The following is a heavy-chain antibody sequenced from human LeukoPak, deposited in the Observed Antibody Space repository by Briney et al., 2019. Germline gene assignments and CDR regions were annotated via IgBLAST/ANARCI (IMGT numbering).Heavy chain of an antibody. D-gene: IGHD3-22*01. CDR3: ARTLLSGYDY. Sequence: PGGSLRLSCAASGFSISSIYMNWVRQVPGKGLEWVSVIYSGGSTYYADSVEGRFTISRDNSKNTLYLQMNSLRAEDTAVYYCARTLLSGYDYWGQGTLVTVSS. CDR1: GFSISSIY. V-gene: IGHV3-66*01. CDR2: IYSGGST. J-gene: IGHJ4*02.